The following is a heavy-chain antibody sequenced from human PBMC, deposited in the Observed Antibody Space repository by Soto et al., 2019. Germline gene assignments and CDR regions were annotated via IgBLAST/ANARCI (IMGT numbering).Heavy chain of an antibody. CDR3: ARDRYSSGWYDY. CDR1: GFTFSSYA. CDR2: ISSNGGST. J-gene: IGHJ4*02. Sequence: GGSLRLSCAASGFTFSSYAMHWVRQAPGKGLEYVSAISSNGGSTYYANSVKGRFTISRDNSKNTLYLQMGSLRAEDMAVYYCARDRYSSGWYDYWGQGTLVTVSS. D-gene: IGHD6-19*01. V-gene: IGHV3-64*01.